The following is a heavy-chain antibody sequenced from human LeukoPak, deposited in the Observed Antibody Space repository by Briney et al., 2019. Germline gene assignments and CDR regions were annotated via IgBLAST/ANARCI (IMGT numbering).Heavy chain of an antibody. CDR1: GYTFTSYY. D-gene: IGHD3-22*01. CDR2: INPSGGST. J-gene: IGHJ4*02. Sequence: GASVKVSCKASGYTFTSYYMHWVRQAPGQGLEWMGIINPSGGSTSYAQKFQGRVTMTRDTSTRTVYMELSSLRSEDTAVYYCARDQRYPASYDSSGYPLYYFDYWGQGTLVTVSS. CDR3: ARDQRYPASYDSSGYPLYYFDY. V-gene: IGHV1-46*01.